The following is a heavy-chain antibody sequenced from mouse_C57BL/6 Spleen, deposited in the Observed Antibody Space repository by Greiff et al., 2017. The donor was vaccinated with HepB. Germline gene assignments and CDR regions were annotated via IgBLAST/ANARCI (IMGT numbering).Heavy chain of an antibody. CDR1: GFTFSSYA. Sequence: EVQRVESGEGLVKPGGSLKLSCAASGFTFSSYAMSWVRQTPEKRLEWVAYISSGGDYIYYADTVKGRFTISRDNARNTLYLQMSSLKSEDTAMYYCTRASNWSFAYWGQGTLVTVSA. J-gene: IGHJ3*01. CDR3: TRASNWSFAY. D-gene: IGHD4-1*01. CDR2: ISSGGDYI. V-gene: IGHV5-9-1*02.